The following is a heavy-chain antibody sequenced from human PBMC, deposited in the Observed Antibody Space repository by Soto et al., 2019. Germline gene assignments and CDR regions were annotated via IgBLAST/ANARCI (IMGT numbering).Heavy chain of an antibody. CDR3: ARDPKTSGGQHWAFNYFDS. CDR1: GFSFSISP. J-gene: IGHJ4*02. D-gene: IGHD7-27*01. Sequence: PGGSLRLSCAASGFSFSISPMHWVRQAPGKGPEWVALISYDGTNKFYADSVKGRFTISRDNSKSTLYLQVDSLRPEDAAVYYCARDPKTSGGQHWAFNYFDSWGQGTLVTFSS. V-gene: IGHV3-30-3*01. CDR2: ISYDGTNK.